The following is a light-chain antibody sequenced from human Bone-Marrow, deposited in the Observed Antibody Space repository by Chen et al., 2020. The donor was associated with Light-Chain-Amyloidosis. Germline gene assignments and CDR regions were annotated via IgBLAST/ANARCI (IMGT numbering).Light chain of an antibody. CDR1: GSNIGGHS. J-gene: IGLJ3*02. Sequence: QSLLTQPPSASGTPGQAVNIACSGSGSNIGGHSVNWYQHLPGTAPQLVIFNNHKRPSGVPDRFSGSRSGTSASLAISGLQADDEGDYYWAAWDDSLRTYLFGGGTKLTVL. CDR2: NNH. V-gene: IGLV1-44*01. CDR3: AAWDDSLRTYL.